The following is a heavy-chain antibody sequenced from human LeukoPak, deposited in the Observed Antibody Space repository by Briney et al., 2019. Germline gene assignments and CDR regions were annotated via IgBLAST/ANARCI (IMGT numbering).Heavy chain of an antibody. CDR2: IYYSGNT. D-gene: IGHD4-11*01. CDR3: ARGWGGSTSTVTTRPRYFDL. CDR1: GGSLNSGRYY. J-gene: IGHJ2*01. V-gene: IGHV4-31*03. Sequence: SETLSLTCTVSGGSLNSGRYYWNWVRQHPGKGLEWIGYIYYSGNTYYNPSLKSRVTISVGTSKNQFSLKLSSVTAADTAVYSCARGWGGSTSTVTTRPRYFDLWGRGTLVTVSS.